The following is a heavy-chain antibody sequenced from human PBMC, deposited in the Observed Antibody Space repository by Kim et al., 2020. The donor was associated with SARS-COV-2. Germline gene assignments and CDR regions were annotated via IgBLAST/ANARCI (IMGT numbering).Heavy chain of an antibody. CDR3: ARENGSGWSLAWYFDL. D-gene: IGHD6-19*01. CDR1: GFTFSSYS. CDR2: ISSSSSYI. V-gene: IGHV3-21*01. J-gene: IGHJ2*01. Sequence: GGSLRLSCAASGFTFSSYSMNWVRQAPGKGLEWVSSISSSSSYIYYADSVKGRFTISRDNAKNSLYLQMNSLRAEDTAVYYCARENGSGWSLAWYFDLWGRGTLVTVSS.